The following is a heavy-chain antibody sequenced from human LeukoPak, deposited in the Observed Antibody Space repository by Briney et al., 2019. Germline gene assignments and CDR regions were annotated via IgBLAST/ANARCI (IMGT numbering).Heavy chain of an antibody. CDR1: GFTFSSYA. D-gene: IGHD3-10*01. J-gene: IGHJ6*03. CDR2: ISYDGSNK. V-gene: IGHV3-30*04. Sequence: GRSLRLSCAASGFTFSSYAMHWVRQASGKGLEWVAVISYDGSNKYYADSVKGRFTISRDNSKNTLYLQMNSLRAEDTAVYYCAIQRAVYYYGSGGPNYYYYMDVWGKGTTVTVSS. CDR3: AIQRAVYYYGSGGPNYYYYMDV.